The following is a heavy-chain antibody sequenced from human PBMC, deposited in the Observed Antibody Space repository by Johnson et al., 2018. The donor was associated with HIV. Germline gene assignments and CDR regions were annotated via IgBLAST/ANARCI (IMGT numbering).Heavy chain of an antibody. J-gene: IGHJ3*02. V-gene: IGHV3-30*04. CDR2: ISYDGSNK. Sequence: QVQLVESEGGVVQPGRSLRLSCAASGFTFSSYAMHWVRQAPGKGLEWVAVISYDGSNKYYADSVKGRFTISRDNSKNTLYLQMNSLRAEDTAVYYCARSVSLVRGALDIWGQGTMVTVSS. CDR1: GFTFSSYA. CDR3: ARSVSLVRGALDI. D-gene: IGHD2/OR15-2a*01.